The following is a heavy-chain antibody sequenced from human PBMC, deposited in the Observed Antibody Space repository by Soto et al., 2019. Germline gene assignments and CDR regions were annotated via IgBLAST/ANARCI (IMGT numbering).Heavy chain of an antibody. J-gene: IGHJ6*02. D-gene: IGHD2-21*01. CDR3: ARGAFCGGAPGCRDMDV. CDR1: GYTFISHS. Sequence: QIQLVQSGGEVKKPGASVKVSCKSSGYTFISHSITWVRQAPGQGLEWMGRISAYNGNTNYAQKLQGRVTMTTDTSTNTAYMELRSLRSDDTAVYNCARGAFCGGAPGCRDMDVWGQGTTVTVSS. V-gene: IGHV1-18*01. CDR2: ISAYNGNT.